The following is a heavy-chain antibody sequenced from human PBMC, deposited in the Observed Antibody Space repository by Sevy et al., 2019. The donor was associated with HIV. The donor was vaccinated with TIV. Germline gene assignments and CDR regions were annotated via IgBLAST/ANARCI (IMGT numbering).Heavy chain of an antibody. D-gene: IGHD3-22*01. CDR1: GYSLSGLA. CDR2: FDPEDGET. CDR3: ATTKDYYDSSGYPFDY. Sequence: ASVKVSCKVSGYSLSGLAMHWVRQAPGKGLEWMGTFDPEDGETFYAQKFQVRFTVTEDTSTDTAYMELKSLRYEDTAVCYCATTKDYYDSSGYPFDYWGQGTLVTVSS. J-gene: IGHJ4*02. V-gene: IGHV1-24*01.